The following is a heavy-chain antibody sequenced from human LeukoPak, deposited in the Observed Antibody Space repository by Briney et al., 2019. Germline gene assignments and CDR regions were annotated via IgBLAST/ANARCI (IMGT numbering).Heavy chain of an antibody. V-gene: IGHV4-30-2*01. CDR1: GGSISSGGYY. Sequence: TLSLTCTVSGGSISSGGYYWSWIRQPPGKGLEWIGYIYQSGTTYYNPSLKSRVTISVDRYKNQFSLKLSSVTAADTAVYYCARDYCTTTSCSYSDSWGQGTLVTVSS. CDR2: IYQSGTT. CDR3: ARDYCTTTSCSYSDS. D-gene: IGHD2-2*01. J-gene: IGHJ5*01.